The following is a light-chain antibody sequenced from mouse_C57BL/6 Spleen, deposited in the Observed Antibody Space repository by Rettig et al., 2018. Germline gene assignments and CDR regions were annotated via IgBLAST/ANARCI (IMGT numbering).Light chain of an antibody. CDR2: DTS. V-gene: IGKV4-55*01. CDR3: QQWSSYPPT. Sequence: VLTQSPAIMSASPGEKVTMTCSASSSISYMYWYQQKPGSSPRLLIYDTSTLASGVPVRFSGRGSGTSYALTIRRMEAEDAATYYCQQWSSYPPTFGAGTKLELK. J-gene: IGKJ5*01. CDR1: SSISY.